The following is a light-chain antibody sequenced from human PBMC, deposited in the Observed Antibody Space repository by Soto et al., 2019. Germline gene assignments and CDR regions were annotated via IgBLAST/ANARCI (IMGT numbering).Light chain of an antibody. Sequence: EVVMTQSPATLPVSPAEVVTLSFMASPGIGDTLAWYQNKSVQTPRLLIYETANRATGVPARFSGSRSRPEFSLPINSLQSEDFAIYYCQPSNDWPLTFGGGTKV. CDR2: ETA. J-gene: IGKJ4*01. CDR3: QPSNDWPLT. V-gene: IGKV3-15*01. CDR1: PGIGDT.